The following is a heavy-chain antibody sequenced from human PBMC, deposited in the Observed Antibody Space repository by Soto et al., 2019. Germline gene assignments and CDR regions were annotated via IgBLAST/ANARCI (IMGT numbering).Heavy chain of an antibody. V-gene: IGHV4-30-4*08. Sequence: SETLSLTCTVSGGSISSSSYFWGWIRQPPGKGLEWIGYIYYSGSTYYNPSLKSRVTISLDTSKNQFSLRLSSVTAADTAVYYCASSSGWYYFDYWGRGALVTVSS. CDR2: IYYSGST. D-gene: IGHD6-19*01. CDR3: ASSSGWYYFDY. CDR1: GGSISSSSYF. J-gene: IGHJ4*02.